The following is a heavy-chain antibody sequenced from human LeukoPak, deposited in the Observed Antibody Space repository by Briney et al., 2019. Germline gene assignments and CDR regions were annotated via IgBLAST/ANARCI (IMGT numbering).Heavy chain of an antibody. D-gene: IGHD6-19*01. CDR3: ARPYSSGWEYYFDY. CDR1: GFTFDDYG. V-gene: IGHV3-20*04. J-gene: IGHJ4*02. Sequence: PGGSLRLSCAASGFTFDDYGMSWDRQAPGKGLEWVSGINWNGGSTGYADSVKGRFTISRDNAKNSLYLQMNSLRAEDTALYYCARPYSSGWEYYFDYWGQGTLVTVSS. CDR2: INWNGGST.